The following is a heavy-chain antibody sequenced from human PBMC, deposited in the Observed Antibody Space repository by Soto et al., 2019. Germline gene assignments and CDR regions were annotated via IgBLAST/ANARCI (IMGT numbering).Heavy chain of an antibody. CDR3: ARDDVAGFDY. CDR2: INHSGST. D-gene: IGHD6-19*01. Sequence: SETLSLTCAVYGGSLSGYYWSWIRQPPGKGLEWIGEINHSGSTNYNPSLKSRVTISVDTSKNQFSLKLSSVTAADTAAYYCARDDVAGFDYWGQGTLVTVSS. J-gene: IGHJ4*02. CDR1: GGSLSGYY. V-gene: IGHV4-34*01.